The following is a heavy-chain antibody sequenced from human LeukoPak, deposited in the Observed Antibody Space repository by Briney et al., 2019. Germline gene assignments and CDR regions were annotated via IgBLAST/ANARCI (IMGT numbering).Heavy chain of an antibody. D-gene: IGHD1-1*01. CDR2: IRYDGSDK. Sequence: PGGSLRLSCAASGFTFNTYGMHWVRQAPGKGLEWVAFIRYDGSDKSYADSVKGRFTISRDNSENTLYLQINSLRVEDTAVYYCAKDTPTTGYHLDSWGQGTLVTVSS. J-gene: IGHJ4*02. V-gene: IGHV3-30*02. CDR3: AKDTPTTGYHLDS. CDR1: GFTFNTYG.